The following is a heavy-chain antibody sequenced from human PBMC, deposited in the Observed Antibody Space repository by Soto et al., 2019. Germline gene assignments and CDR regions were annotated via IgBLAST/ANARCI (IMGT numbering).Heavy chain of an antibody. Sequence: EVQLVESGGGLVQPGGSLRLSCAASGFTFSSYWMSWVRQAPGKGLEWVANIKQDGSEKYYVDSVTGRFTISRDNAKNSLYQQMNSLRAEGTAVYYCARFYYDSSGYLPSPYYYYYGMDVWGQGTTVTVSS. CDR3: ARFYYDSSGYLPSPYYYYYGMDV. D-gene: IGHD3-22*01. CDR1: GFTFSSYW. J-gene: IGHJ6*02. V-gene: IGHV3-7*04. CDR2: IKQDGSEK.